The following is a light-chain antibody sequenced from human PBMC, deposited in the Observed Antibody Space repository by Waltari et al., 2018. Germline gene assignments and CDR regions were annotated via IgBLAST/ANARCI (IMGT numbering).Light chain of an antibody. Sequence: SYELSQPASVSVSPGQTARITCSGDNVGTKLVSWYQQKPGQSPVVVIYEDKKRPSGLPERFSGSNSGNTAALTISGTQAMDEAEYYCQTWAGTTAVFGGGTKLTVL. CDR2: EDK. CDR1: NVGTKL. CDR3: QTWAGTTAV. J-gene: IGLJ3*02. V-gene: IGLV3-1*01.